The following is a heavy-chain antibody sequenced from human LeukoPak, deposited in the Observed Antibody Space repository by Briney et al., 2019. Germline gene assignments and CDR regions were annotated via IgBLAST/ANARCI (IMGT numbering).Heavy chain of an antibody. CDR1: GFTFSSSA. V-gene: IGHV3-23*01. Sequence: GGSLRLSCAASGFTFSSSAMSWVRQAPGKGLEWVSTISGSGDRTYYADSVKGRFTISRDNSKNTLYLQMNSLRAEDTAVYYCAKGPDGYNYWGQGTLVTVSS. D-gene: IGHD5-24*01. CDR3: AKGPDGYNY. CDR2: ISGSGDRT. J-gene: IGHJ4*02.